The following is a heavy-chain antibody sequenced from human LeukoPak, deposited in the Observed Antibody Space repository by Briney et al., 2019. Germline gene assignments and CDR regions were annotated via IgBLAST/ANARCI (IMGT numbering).Heavy chain of an antibody. CDR3: AREIAVAKKNWFDP. D-gene: IGHD6-19*01. V-gene: IGHV4-59*01. J-gene: IGHJ5*02. CDR1: GGSISSYY. Sequence: SETLSLTCTVSGGSISSYYWSWIRQPPGKGLEWIGYIYYSGSTNYNPSLKSRVTISVDTSKNQFSLKLSSVTAADTAVYYCAREIAVAKKNWFDPWGQGTLVTVSS. CDR2: IYYSGST.